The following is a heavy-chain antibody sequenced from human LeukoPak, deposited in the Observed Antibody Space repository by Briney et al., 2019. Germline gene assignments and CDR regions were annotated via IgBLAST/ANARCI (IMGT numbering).Heavy chain of an antibody. D-gene: IGHD5-24*01. J-gene: IGHJ4*02. CDR2: IYNIGST. CDR3: ARGWLQPDY. CDR1: GGSISDYY. V-gene: IGHV4-59*01. Sequence: SETLSLTCTVSGGSISDYYWNWIRQPPGKGLEWIGYIYNIGSTNYNPSLKSRVTISVDTSKNQFSLKLSFLTAADTAVYYCARGWLQPDYWGQGTLVTVSS.